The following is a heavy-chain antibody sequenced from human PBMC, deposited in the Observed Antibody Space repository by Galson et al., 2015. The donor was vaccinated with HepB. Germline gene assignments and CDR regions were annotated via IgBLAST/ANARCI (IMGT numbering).Heavy chain of an antibody. Sequence: SVKVSCKASGGTFSSYAISWVRQAPGQGLEWMGGIIPIFGTANYAQKFQGRVTITADESTSTAYMELSSLRSEDTAVYYCAGGEDIVVVPAAMGFDYWGQGTLVTVSS. V-gene: IGHV1-69*13. D-gene: IGHD2-2*01. J-gene: IGHJ4*02. CDR2: IIPIFGTA. CDR3: AGGEDIVVVPAAMGFDY. CDR1: GGTFSSYA.